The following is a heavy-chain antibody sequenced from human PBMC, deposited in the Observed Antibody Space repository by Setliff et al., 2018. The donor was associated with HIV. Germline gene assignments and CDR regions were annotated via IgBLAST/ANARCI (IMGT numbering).Heavy chain of an antibody. CDR1: GGSVNSSRYY. V-gene: IGHV4-39*01. Sequence: SETLSLTCIVSGGSVNSSRYYWGWVRQPPGKGLEWIGSVYYSGTTYYNPSLKSRVTISADTSKTQFSLKLSSVTAADTAVYYCARHGLQYYDFWSGHLGGDTVGYFDYWGPGTLVTVSS. CDR2: VYYSGTT. CDR3: ARHGLQYYDFWSGHLGGDTVGYFDY. D-gene: IGHD3-3*01. J-gene: IGHJ4*02.